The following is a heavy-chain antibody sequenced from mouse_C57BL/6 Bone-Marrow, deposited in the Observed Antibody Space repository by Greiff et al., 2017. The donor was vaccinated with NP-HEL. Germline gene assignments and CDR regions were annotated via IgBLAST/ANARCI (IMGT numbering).Heavy chain of an antibody. CDR2: IYPSDSET. J-gene: IGHJ4*01. CDR3: ARVYDGYYRSMDY. CDR1: GYTFTSYW. D-gene: IGHD2-3*01. Sequence: QVQLQQSGAELVRPGSSVKLSCKASGYTFTSYWMDWVKQRPGQGLEWIGNIYPSDSETHYNQKFKDKATLTVDKSSSTAYMQLSSLTSEDSAVYYCARVYDGYYRSMDYWGQGTSVTVSS. V-gene: IGHV1-61*01.